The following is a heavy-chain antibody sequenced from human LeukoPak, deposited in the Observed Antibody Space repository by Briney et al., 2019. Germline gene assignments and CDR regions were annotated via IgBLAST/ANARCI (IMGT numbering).Heavy chain of an antibody. CDR1: GFTFSSYS. D-gene: IGHD6-19*01. V-gene: IGHV3-21*01. CDR2: ISSSSSYI. J-gene: IGHJ4*02. CDR3: AFIAVAGTFDY. Sequence: GGSLRLSCAASGFTFSSYSMNWVRQAPGKGLEWVSSISSSSSYIYYAVSVKGRFTISRDNAKNSLYLQMNSLRAEDTAVYYCAFIAVAGTFDYWGQGTLVTVSS.